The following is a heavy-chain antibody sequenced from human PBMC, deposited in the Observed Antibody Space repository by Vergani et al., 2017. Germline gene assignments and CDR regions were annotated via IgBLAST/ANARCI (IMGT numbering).Heavy chain of an antibody. Sequence: QLQLQESGPGLVKPSETLSLTCTVSGASVNSYYWSWIRQPPGKGLEWMGYVSFRGDTLYDPSVKGRMTISLNTSSNQFSLYLTSVTAADTAVYYCARSRIYYCAGSPDYWGQGTLVTVSS. CDR3: ARSRIYYCAGSPDY. CDR2: VSFRGDT. CDR1: GASVNSYY. V-gene: IGHV4-59*02. D-gene: IGHD3-10*01. J-gene: IGHJ4*02.